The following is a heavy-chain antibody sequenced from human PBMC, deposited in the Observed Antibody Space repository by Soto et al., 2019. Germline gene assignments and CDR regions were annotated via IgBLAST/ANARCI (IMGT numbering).Heavy chain of an antibody. CDR2: IIPIFGTA. CDR1: GGPFSSYA. Sequence: GASVKVSFKASGGPFSSYAISWVRQAPGQGLEWMGGIIPIFGTANYAQKFQGRVTITADESTSTAYMELSSLRSEDTAVYYCARDWNYSFDYWGQGTLVTVSS. V-gene: IGHV1-69*13. CDR3: ARDWNYSFDY. J-gene: IGHJ4*02. D-gene: IGHD1-7*01.